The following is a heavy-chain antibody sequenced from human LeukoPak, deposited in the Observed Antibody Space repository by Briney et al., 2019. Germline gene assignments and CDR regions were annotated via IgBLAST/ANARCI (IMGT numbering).Heavy chain of an antibody. D-gene: IGHD3-10*01. CDR2: IDPSDSYT. V-gene: IGHV5-10-1*01. CDR3: ARRVYSGDWFDP. Sequence: GESLKISCKGSGYSFTSYWISWVRQMPGKGLEWMGRIDPSDSYTNYSPSFQGHVTISADKSISTAYLQWSSLKASDAAMYYCARRVYSGDWFDPWGQGTLVTVSS. CDR1: GYSFTSYW. J-gene: IGHJ5*02.